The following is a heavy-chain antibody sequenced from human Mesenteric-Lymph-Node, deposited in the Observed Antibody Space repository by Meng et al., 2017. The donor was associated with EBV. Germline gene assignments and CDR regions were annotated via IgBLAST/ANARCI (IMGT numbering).Heavy chain of an antibody. V-gene: IGHV3-33*01. CDR2: IWNDGSKK. CDR3: ARDKWDSDYDKRLDY. CDR1: GLTFRTYG. D-gene: IGHD5-12*01. J-gene: IGHJ4*02. Sequence: QLVESGGGVVQPGRSLRLSCAASGLTFRTYGIHWVRQAPGKGLEWVAVIWNDGSKKYYADSVKGRFTVSRDNSKSTAYLQMNSLRAEDTGVYYCARDKWDSDYDKRLDYWGQGTLVTVSS.